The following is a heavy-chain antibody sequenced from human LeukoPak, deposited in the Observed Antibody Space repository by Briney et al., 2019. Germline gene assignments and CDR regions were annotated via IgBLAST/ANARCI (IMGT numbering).Heavy chain of an antibody. D-gene: IGHD1-1*01. V-gene: IGHV3-7*01. J-gene: IGHJ1*01. CDR1: GLTFTSHR. CDR3: VRGNEAD. Sequence: GGSLRLSCASSGLTFTSHRMSRVRQAPGEGLEWVANIGQDGSDKYYLDSVKGRSTISRDNAKNSLYLQMNSLRADDTAVYYCVRGNEADWGQGTLVTVSS. CDR2: IGQDGSDK.